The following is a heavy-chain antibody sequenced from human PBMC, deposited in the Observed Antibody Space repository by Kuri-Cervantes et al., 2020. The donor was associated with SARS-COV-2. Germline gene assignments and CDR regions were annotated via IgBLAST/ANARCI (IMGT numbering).Heavy chain of an antibody. CDR2: ISAYNGNT. Sequence: ASVKVSCKASGYTFTSYGISWVRQAPGQGLEWMGWISAYNGNTNYAQKLQGRVTMTTDTSTSTAYMELRSLRSDDTAVYYCATSPSGLPGGAFDIWGQGTMVTVSS. D-gene: IGHD3-10*01. CDR1: GYTFTSYG. CDR3: ATSPSGLPGGAFDI. J-gene: IGHJ3*02. V-gene: IGHV1-18*01.